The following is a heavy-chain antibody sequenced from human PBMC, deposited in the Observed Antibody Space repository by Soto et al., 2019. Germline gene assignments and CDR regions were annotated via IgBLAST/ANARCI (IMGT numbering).Heavy chain of an antibody. D-gene: IGHD2-2*02. CDR1: GFTFTMFY. CDR2: INPGGANT. J-gene: IGHJ4*02. V-gene: IGHV1-46*01. Sequence: ASVKVSCKTSGFTFTMFYMHWVRQAPGQGLEWMGIINPGGANTGNAQKFQGRVTMTRDTSTSTVYMELSSLRSEDTAVYYCARATGNCTITSCYSYYFDYWGQGTLVTVSS. CDR3: ARATGNCTITSCYSYYFDY.